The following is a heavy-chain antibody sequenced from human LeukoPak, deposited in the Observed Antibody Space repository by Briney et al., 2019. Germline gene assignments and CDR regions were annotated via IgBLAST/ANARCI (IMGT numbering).Heavy chain of an antibody. CDR1: GYTFTGYF. CDR2: INPNSGGT. V-gene: IGHV1-2*02. CDR3: AREDEVVDAFDI. Sequence: RASMKVSCKASGYTFTGYFIHWVRQAPGQGLDGMGWINPNSGGTHYTQKFQGRVTMTRDTSISTAYMELSRLTSDNTAVYYCAREDEVVDAFDIWGQGTMVTVSS. D-gene: IGHD2-2*01. J-gene: IGHJ3*02.